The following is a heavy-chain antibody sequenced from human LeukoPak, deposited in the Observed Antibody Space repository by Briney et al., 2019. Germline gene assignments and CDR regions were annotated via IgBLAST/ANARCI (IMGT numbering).Heavy chain of an antibody. D-gene: IGHD2-8*02. Sequence: PGGSLSPSRAPSGFTSAVFAMRWVRHAPGKGLGWVSGINWNGGSTGYADSVKGRFSISRDNAKNSLYLQMNSLRAEDTALYYCASGPVTGRFDYWGQGTLVTVSS. CDR2: INWNGGST. CDR3: ASGPVTGRFDY. V-gene: IGHV3-20*04. CDR1: GFTSAVFA. J-gene: IGHJ4*02.